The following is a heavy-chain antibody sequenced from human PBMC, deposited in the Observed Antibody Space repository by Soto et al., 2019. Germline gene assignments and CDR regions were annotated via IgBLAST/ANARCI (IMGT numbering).Heavy chain of an antibody. D-gene: IGHD3-22*01. CDR2: INHSGST. J-gene: IGHJ4*02. CDR3: ARALGDRATDY. CDR1: CGSFSGYY. Sequence: PSETLSLTCAVYCGSFSGYYWSWIRQPPGKGLEWIGEINHSGSTNYNPSLKSRVTISVDTSKNQFSLKLSSVTAADTAVYYCARALGDRATDYWGQGTLVTVSS. V-gene: IGHV4-34*01.